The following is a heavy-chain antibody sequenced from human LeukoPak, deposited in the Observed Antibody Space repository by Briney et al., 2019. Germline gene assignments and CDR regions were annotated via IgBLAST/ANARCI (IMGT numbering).Heavy chain of an antibody. Sequence: GGSLRLSCAASGFAFSTYTMNWVRQAPGKGPEWVSSISSSSSFLFYADSVKGRFTISRDNAKNSLYLQMNSLKAEDTAVYYCARAREYCSGGSCWFDPWGQGTLVTVSS. CDR3: ARAREYCSGGSCWFDP. D-gene: IGHD2-15*01. J-gene: IGHJ5*02. V-gene: IGHV3-21*01. CDR1: GFAFSTYT. CDR2: ISSSSSFL.